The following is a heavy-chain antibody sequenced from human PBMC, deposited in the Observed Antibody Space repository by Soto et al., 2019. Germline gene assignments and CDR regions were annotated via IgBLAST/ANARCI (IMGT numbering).Heavy chain of an antibody. CDR3: ARSVEGHFDY. CDR2: ITSDTKTI. CDR1: GFSFSIYS. Sequence: GGSLRLSCAASGFSFSIYSMNWVRQAPGKGLEWSSYITSDTKTIKYADSVEGRFTISRDNAKNSLYLQMNSLRDEDTAVYYCARSVEGHFDYWGQGTVVTV. D-gene: IGHD6-19*01. J-gene: IGHJ4*02. V-gene: IGHV3-48*02.